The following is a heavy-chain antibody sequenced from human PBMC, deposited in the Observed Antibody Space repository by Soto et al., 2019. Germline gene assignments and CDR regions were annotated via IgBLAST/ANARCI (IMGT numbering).Heavy chain of an antibody. J-gene: IGHJ5*02. V-gene: IGHV1-18*01. CDR2: ISSLNGNT. Sequence: QVHLVQSETEVKEPGASVTVXCXXXXXTFTXXXXXXXXXXXXXXXXXLGWISSLNGNTNYARKYQGRLTMTTNTSATTAYMEHRSLRSDDTAVYFCARGTVNSGRWFGHWGQGTLVTVSS. CDR3: ARGTVNSGRWFGH. D-gene: IGHD4-17*01. CDR1: XXTFTXXX.